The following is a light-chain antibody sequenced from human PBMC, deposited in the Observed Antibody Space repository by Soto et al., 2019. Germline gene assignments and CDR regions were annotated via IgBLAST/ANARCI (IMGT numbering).Light chain of an antibody. CDR2: GNS. CDR3: QSYDSSLSGHV. Sequence: QYVLTQPPSVSGAPGQRVTISCNGSSSNIGAGYDVHWYQQLPGTAPKLHIYGNSNRPSGVPDRFSGSKSGTSASLAITGLQAEDEADYYCQSYDSSLSGHVCVTGTKVTVL. CDR1: SSNIGAGYD. V-gene: IGLV1-40*01. J-gene: IGLJ1*01.